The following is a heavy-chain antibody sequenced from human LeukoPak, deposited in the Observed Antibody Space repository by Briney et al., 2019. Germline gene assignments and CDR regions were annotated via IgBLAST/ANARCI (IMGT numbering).Heavy chain of an antibody. CDR3: ARDLNYDDAFDI. CDR1: GGSISSYY. D-gene: IGHD3-3*01. CDR2: IYYSGST. J-gene: IGHJ3*02. V-gene: IGHV4-59*12. Sequence: SETLSLTCTVSGGSISSYYWSWIRQPPGKGLEWIGYIYYSGSTNYNPSLKSRVTMSVDTSKNQFSLKLSSVTAADTAVYYCARDLNYDDAFDIWGQGTMVTVSS.